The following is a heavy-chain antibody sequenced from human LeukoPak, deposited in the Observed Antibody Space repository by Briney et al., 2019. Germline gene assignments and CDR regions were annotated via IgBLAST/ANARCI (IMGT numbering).Heavy chain of an antibody. D-gene: IGHD3-10*01. CDR3: ARRAYFYASGSLNWFDP. V-gene: IGHV4-34*01. CDR2: INHSGST. CDR1: GGSFSGYY. J-gene: IGHJ5*02. Sequence: SETLSLTCAVYGGSFSGYYWNWIRQPPPERLEGFVGINHSGSTTHNPSLKSRVPMSVDMSKHQFFLKLSSVTAADTAVYYCARRAYFYASGSLNWFDPWGQGTLVTVSS.